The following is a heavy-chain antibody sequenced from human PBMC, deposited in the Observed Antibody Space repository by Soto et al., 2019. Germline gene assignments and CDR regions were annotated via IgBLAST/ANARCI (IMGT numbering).Heavy chain of an antibody. D-gene: IGHD5-12*01. J-gene: IGHJ4*02. CDR2: IIPIFGTA. V-gene: IGHV1-69*06. CDR1: GGTFSSYA. Sequence: AASVKVSCKASGGTFSSYAISWVRQAPGQGLEWMGGIIPIFGTANYAQKFQGRVTITADKSTSTAYMELSSLRSEDTAVYYCARARGYSGRYYFDYWGQGTLVTVSS. CDR3: ARARGYSGRYYFDY.